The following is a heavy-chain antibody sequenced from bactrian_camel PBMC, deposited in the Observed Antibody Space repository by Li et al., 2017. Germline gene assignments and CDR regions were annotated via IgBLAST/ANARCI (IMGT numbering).Heavy chain of an antibody. CDR2: IDRDGHT. D-gene: IGHD1*01. V-gene: IGHV3S10*01. CDR1: GFTFSSYD. CDR3: AMTSRTIRLGSLGVLSDFGY. Sequence: DVQLVESGGGLVQPGGSLRLSCAASGFTFSSYDMSWVRQAPGKEREGVASIDRDGHTTYADFVKGRFTISRDNARNTVYLEMNSLKSEDTALYYCAMTSRTIRLGSLGVLSDFGYWGQGTQVTVS. J-gene: IGHJ6*01.